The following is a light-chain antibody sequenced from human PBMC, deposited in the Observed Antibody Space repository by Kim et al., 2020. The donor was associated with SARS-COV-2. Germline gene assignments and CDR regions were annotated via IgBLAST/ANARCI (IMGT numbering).Light chain of an antibody. CDR3: QQYWRFPRT. J-gene: IGKJ2*01. Sequence: DIQMTQSPSSVSASVGDRVTITCRASQGVSHFLAWFRQRPGKAPELLLSGASRLYSGVPSRFSGNRSGADFSLTITNVQPEDFASYYCQQYWRFPRTFGQGTKLEIK. CDR2: GAS. V-gene: IGKV1-16*01. CDR1: QGVSHF.